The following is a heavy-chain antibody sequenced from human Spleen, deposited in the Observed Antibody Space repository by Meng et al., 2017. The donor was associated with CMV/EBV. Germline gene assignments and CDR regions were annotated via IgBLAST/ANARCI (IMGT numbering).Heavy chain of an antibody. CDR3: ARFSGNFGFGNLSYYFVMDV. J-gene: IGHJ6*02. D-gene: IGHD3-10*01. CDR1: GFTFSRYD. V-gene: IGHV3-30*04. Sequence: GESLKISCAASGFTFSRYDLQWVRQAPGKGLEWVTLLSNAGSTKYADSVKGRFTISRDNSTTTLHLQVNCLRAEDTAVYYCARFSGNFGFGNLSYYFVMDVWGQGTTVTVSS. CDR2: LSNAGSTK.